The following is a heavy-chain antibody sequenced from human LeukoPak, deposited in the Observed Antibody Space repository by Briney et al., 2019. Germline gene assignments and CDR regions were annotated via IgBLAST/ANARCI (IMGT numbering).Heavy chain of an antibody. J-gene: IGHJ4*02. CDR2: VKKDASEK. D-gene: IGHD1-20*01. CDR3: ATWTGITPY. Sequence: GSLRLSCAASGFTFSNNWMTWVRQAPGKGLEWVASVKKDASEKYYVDSVKGRFTISRDNAKNSLYLQMNSLRVEDTAVYYCATWTGITPYWGQGTLVTVSS. CDR1: GFTFSNNW. V-gene: IGHV3-7*01.